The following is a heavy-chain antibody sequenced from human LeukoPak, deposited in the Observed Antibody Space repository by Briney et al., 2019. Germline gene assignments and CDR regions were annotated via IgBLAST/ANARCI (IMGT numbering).Heavy chain of an antibody. CDR2: IDTDGSST. D-gene: IGHD5-24*01. V-gene: IGHV3-74*01. CDR3: VRDRDGYNY. CDR1: GFTFSNFV. J-gene: IGHJ4*02. Sequence: GGSLRLSCAASGFTFSNFVMHWVRQVPGKRLVWVARIDTDGSSTHYADSVKGRFTISRDNAKNTLYLQMNSLGAEDTAVYYCVRDRDGYNYWGQGTLVTVSS.